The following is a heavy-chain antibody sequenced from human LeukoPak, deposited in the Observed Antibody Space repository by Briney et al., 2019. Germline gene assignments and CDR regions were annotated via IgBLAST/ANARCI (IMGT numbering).Heavy chain of an antibody. J-gene: IGHJ6*04. V-gene: IGHV1-18*01. CDR2: ISTNSGNT. Sequence: GASVKVSCKASGYTFTTNGISWVRQAPGQGLEWMGWISTNSGNTNYAQKVQGRVTMTTDTSTNTAYMELRSLRSDDTAVYYCARGILWFGDDVWGKGTTVTISS. CDR1: GYTFTTNG. D-gene: IGHD3-10*01. CDR3: ARGILWFGDDV.